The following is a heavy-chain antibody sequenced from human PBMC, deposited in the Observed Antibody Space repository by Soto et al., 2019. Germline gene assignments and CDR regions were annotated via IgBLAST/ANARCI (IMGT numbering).Heavy chain of an antibody. Sequence: PVGSLRLSCASSVFTFSSYEMNWVRHSPGKGLEWVSYISSSGSTIYYADSVKGRFTISRDNAKNSLYLQMNSLRAEDTAVYYCARENPRYSSSWYARGWFEPWGQGTLVTVSS. CDR1: VFTFSSYE. CDR2: ISSSGSTI. CDR3: ARENPRYSSSWYARGWFEP. D-gene: IGHD6-13*01. V-gene: IGHV3-48*03. J-gene: IGHJ5*02.